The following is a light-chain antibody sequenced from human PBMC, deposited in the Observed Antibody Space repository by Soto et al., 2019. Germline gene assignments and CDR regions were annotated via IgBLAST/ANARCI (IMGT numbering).Light chain of an antibody. CDR3: QQRSHWPPIT. CDR2: DAS. CDR1: QSVKTF. Sequence: EIVLTQSPATLSLSPGERATLSCRARQSVKTFLLCYPHRPGQAPRVLIYDASHRATGIPARFRGSGSGTDFTLTISSLEPEDAGIYYCQQRSHWPPITFGQGTRLEV. V-gene: IGKV3-11*01. J-gene: IGKJ5*01.